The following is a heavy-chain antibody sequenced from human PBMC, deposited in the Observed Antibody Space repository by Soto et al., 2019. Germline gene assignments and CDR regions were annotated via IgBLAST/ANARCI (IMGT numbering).Heavy chain of an antibody. Sequence: QVQLVESGGGVVQPGRSLRLSRAASGFTFSSNNMHWVRKAPGKGLEWVAVIWYDGSIKEYADSVKGRFTISRDNSKNTVYLQMNSLGAEDTVVYYCAKALVVDDVTYNWFDPWGQGTLVTVSS. CDR1: GFTFSSNN. CDR2: IWYDGSIK. D-gene: IGHD2-2*01. V-gene: IGHV3-33*08. J-gene: IGHJ5*02. CDR3: AKALVVDDVTYNWFDP.